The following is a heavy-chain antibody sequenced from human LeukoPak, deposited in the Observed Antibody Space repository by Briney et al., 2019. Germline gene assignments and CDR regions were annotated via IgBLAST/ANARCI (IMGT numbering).Heavy chain of an antibody. CDR2: VSVGGMT. J-gene: IGHJ4*02. Sequence: PSETLSLTCAVSDDFLSSSHWWSWVRQSPGEGLEWIGEVSVGGMTNYNPSLNNRVTMSLDKSKNQLSLNLRFVTAADTAVYYCTRVVPSGWRQSDYWGQGILVIVSS. CDR3: TRVVPSGWRQSDY. V-gene: IGHV4-4*02. CDR1: DDFLSSSHW. D-gene: IGHD6-19*01.